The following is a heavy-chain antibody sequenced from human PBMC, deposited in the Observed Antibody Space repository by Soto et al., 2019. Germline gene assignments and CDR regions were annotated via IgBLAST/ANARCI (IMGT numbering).Heavy chain of an antibody. CDR2: IFHGGST. Sequence: PSETLCITCALSGAPITWGDYSWNWIRQPPGKGLEWIGYIFHGGSTYYNPSLRSRVTISVDRSRTQFSLKMSSVTAADTAVYYCARGRVVVPAAVMFNCLDPWGQGAMVTVSS. V-gene: IGHV4-30-2*01. J-gene: IGHJ5*02. CDR1: GAPITWGDYS. CDR3: ARGRVVVPAAVMFNCLDP. D-gene: IGHD2-2*01.